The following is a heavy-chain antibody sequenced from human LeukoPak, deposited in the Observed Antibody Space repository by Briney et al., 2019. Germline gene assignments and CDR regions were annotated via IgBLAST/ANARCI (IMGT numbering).Heavy chain of an antibody. Sequence: GGSLRLSCAASGLRFSDYYVSWIRQAPGKGLQWVSYISSGGDIMHYADSVKGRFTSSRDNAKNSGYLEMDSLGAEDAAVYYCATNLIGAGEYFQQWGQGTLVTVSS. CDR1: GLRFSDYY. J-gene: IGHJ1*01. V-gene: IGHV3-11*01. CDR2: ISSGGDIM. CDR3: ATNLIGAGEYFQQ. D-gene: IGHD2/OR15-2a*01.